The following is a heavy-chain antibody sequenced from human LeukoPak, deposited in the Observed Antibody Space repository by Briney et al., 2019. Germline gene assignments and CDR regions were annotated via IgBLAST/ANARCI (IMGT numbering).Heavy chain of an antibody. D-gene: IGHD6-13*01. V-gene: IGHV1-2*02. CDR2: INPNSGGT. CDR3: ARGLHRRASSSSWYRDY. Sequence: ASVTVSCKAYGYTFTSYYMHWVRQAPGRGLGWMGIINPNSGGTNYAQKFQGRVTMTRDTSISTAYMELSRLRSDDTAVYYCARGLHRRASSSSWYRDYWGQGTLVTVSS. CDR1: GYTFTSYY. J-gene: IGHJ4*02.